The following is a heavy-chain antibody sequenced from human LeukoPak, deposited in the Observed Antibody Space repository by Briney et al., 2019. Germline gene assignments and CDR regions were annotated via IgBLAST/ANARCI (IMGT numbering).Heavy chain of an antibody. D-gene: IGHD5-24*01. CDR1: GYSISSGYY. CDR3: AREERWLQLNFDY. Sequence: SETLSLTCTVSGYSISSGYYWGWIRQPPGKGLEWIGSIYNSGSTYYNPSLKSRVTISVDTSKNQFSLKLSSVTAADTAVYYCAREERWLQLNFDYWGQGTLVTVSS. CDR2: IYNSGST. J-gene: IGHJ4*02. V-gene: IGHV4-38-2*02.